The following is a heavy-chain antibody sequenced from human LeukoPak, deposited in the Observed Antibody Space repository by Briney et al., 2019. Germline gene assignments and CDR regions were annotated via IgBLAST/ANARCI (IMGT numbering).Heavy chain of an antibody. V-gene: IGHV1-18*01. J-gene: IGHJ6*02. D-gene: IGHD3-3*01. Sequence: ASVKVSCKASGYTFTRYGISWVRQAPGQGLEWMGWISAYNGNTNYAQKLQGRVTMTTDTSTRTAYMEPSSLRSDDTAVYYCARAEPAYTIDYDYYAMDVWGRGNTATVS. CDR3: ARAEPAYTIDYDYYAMDV. CDR1: GYTFTRYG. CDR2: ISAYNGNT.